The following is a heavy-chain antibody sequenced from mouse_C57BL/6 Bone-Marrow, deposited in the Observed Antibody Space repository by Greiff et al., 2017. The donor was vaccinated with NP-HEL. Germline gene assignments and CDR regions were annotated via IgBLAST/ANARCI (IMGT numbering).Heavy chain of an antibody. CDR3: ASLIYDDYDWAMDY. V-gene: IGHV2-2*01. CDR2: IWSGGST. CDR1: GFSLTSYG. Sequence: QVQLQQSGPGLVQPSQSLSITCTVSGFSLTSYGVHWVRQSPGKGLEWLGVIWSGGSTDYNAAFISRLSISKDNSKSQIFFKMNSLQADDTAIYYCASLIYDDYDWAMDYWGQGTSVTVSS. J-gene: IGHJ4*01. D-gene: IGHD2-4*01.